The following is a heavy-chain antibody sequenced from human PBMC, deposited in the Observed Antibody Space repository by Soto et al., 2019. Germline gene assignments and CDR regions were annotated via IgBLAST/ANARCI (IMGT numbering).Heavy chain of an antibody. CDR2: IYYSGST. CDR3: KRGIFMVRGVPNGWFDP. J-gene: IGHJ5*02. CDR1: GGSISSSSYY. Sequence: SETLSLTCTVSGGSISSSSYYWGWIRQPPGKGLEWIGSIYYSGSTYYNPSLKSRVTISVDTSKNQFSLKLSSVTAADTAVYYCKRGIFMVRGVPNGWFDPWCQAILVTVS. V-gene: IGHV4-39*01. D-gene: IGHD3-10*01.